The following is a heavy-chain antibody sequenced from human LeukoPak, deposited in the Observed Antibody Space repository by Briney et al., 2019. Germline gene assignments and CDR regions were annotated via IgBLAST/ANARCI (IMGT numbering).Heavy chain of an antibody. D-gene: IGHD2-2*01. V-gene: IGHV1-69*01. CDR1: GGTFSSYA. J-gene: IGHJ6*04. Sequence: SVKVSCKASGGTFSSYAISWVRQAPGQGLEWMGGIIPIFGTANYAQKFQGRVTITADESTSTAYMELSSLRSGDTAVYYCARQGYCSSTSCYGGGCYYYGMDVWGKGTTVTVSS. CDR3: ARQGYCSSTSCYGGGCYYYGMDV. CDR2: IIPIFGTA.